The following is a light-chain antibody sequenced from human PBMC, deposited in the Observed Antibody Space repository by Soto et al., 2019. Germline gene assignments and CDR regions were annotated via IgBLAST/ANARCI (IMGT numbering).Light chain of an antibody. Sequence: ILMTQSPATLSVSPGERATLSCRASQSVSTNLAWHQQRPGQAPRLLIYGVSTRATGIPARFTGSGSGTEFTLTISSLQSEDFAVYYCQQYKNWPWTFGQGTKVEIK. CDR1: QSVSTN. V-gene: IGKV3-15*01. CDR2: GVS. J-gene: IGKJ1*01. CDR3: QQYKNWPWT.